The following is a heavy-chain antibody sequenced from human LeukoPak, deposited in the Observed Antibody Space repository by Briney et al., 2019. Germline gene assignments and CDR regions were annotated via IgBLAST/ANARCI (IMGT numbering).Heavy chain of an antibody. V-gene: IGHV4-39*07. CDR2: IYYSGST. Sequence: SETLSLTCTVSGGSISSSSYYWGWIRQPPGKGLEWIGSIYYSGSTYYNPSLKSRVTISVDTFKNQFSLKLSSVTAADTAVYYCASAYSSGWYGEGHFDYWGQGTLVTVSS. CDR1: GGSISSSSYY. J-gene: IGHJ4*02. D-gene: IGHD6-19*01. CDR3: ASAYSSGWYGEGHFDY.